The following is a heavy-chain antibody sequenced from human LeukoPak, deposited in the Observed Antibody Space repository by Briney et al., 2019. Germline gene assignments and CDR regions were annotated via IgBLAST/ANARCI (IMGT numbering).Heavy chain of an antibody. CDR3: ARDLGRIAARPGWFDP. V-gene: IGHV4-59*11. CDR1: GGSISSHY. D-gene: IGHD6-6*01. CDR2: IYYSGST. J-gene: IGHJ5*02. Sequence: SETLSLTCTVSGGSISSHYWSWIRQPPGKGLEWIGYIYYSGSTNYNPSLKSRVTISVDTSKNQFSLKLSSVTAADTAVYYCARDLGRIAARPGWFDPWCQGTLVTVSS.